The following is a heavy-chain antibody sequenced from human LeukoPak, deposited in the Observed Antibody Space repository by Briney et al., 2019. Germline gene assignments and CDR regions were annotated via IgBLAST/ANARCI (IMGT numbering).Heavy chain of an antibody. J-gene: IGHJ5*02. V-gene: IGHV1-69*05. CDR1: GGTFISYA. D-gene: IGHD3-10*01. CDR3: ARETTTQDYGSGSYYGFDP. Sequence: GSSVKVSCKASGGTFISYAISWVRQAPGQGLEWMGGIIPIFGTANYAQKFQGRVTITTDESTSTAYMELSSLRSEDTAVYYCARETTTQDYGSGSYYGFDPWGQGTLVTVSS. CDR2: IIPIFGTA.